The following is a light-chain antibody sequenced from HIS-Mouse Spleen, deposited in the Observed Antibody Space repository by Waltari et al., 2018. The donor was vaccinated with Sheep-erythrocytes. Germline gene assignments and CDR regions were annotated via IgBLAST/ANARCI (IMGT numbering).Light chain of an antibody. CDR3: CSYAGSYTFWV. Sequence: QSALTQPRSVSGSPGQSVTISCTGTNSDVGGYNYVSCYQQHPGKAPKLMIYDVSKRPSGVPDRFSGSKSGNTASLTISGLQAEDEADYYCCSYAGSYTFWVFGGGTKLTVL. CDR2: DVS. J-gene: IGLJ3*02. V-gene: IGLV2-11*01. CDR1: NSDVGGYNY.